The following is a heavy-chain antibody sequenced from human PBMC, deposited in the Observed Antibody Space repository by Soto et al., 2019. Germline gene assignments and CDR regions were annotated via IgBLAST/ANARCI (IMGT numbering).Heavy chain of an antibody. J-gene: IGHJ4*01. Sequence: GESLKISCRGSGYDFNTNWFGWVRQLPGKGLEWVGIMYPGDSDTRYNPSLQGHVTLSADVTVSTAFLQWRSLKTSDTGLYFCARLPRDCNKTSCYYADHWGHGTQVTVSS. CDR2: MYPGDSDT. D-gene: IGHD2-2*01. CDR1: GYDFNTNW. CDR3: ARLPRDCNKTSCYYADH. V-gene: IGHV5-51*01.